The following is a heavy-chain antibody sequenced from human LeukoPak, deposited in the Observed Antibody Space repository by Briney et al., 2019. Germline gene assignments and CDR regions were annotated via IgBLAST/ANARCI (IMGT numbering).Heavy chain of an antibody. V-gene: IGHV3-15*01. Sequence: PGGSLRLSCAASGFTFSNAWMSWVRQAPGKGLEWVGRIKSKTDGGTTDYTAPVKGRFTISRDDSKNTLYLQMNSLKTEDTAVYYCTTDPGYSSSWYDYWGQGTLVTVSS. CDR1: GFTFSNAW. J-gene: IGHJ4*02. D-gene: IGHD6-13*01. CDR3: TTDPGYSSSWYDY. CDR2: IKSKTDGGTT.